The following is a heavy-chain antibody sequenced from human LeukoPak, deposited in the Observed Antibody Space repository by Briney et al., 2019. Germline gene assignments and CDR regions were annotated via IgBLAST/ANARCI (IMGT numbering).Heavy chain of an antibody. J-gene: IGHJ6*04. CDR3: ARSSLWTGYPQASPNYYYYYGMDV. CDR2: IIPIFGTA. CDR1: GGTFSSYA. Sequence: SVKVSCKASGGTFSSYAISWVRQAPGQGLEWMGGIIPIFGTANYAQKFQGRVTITADESTSTAYMELSSLRSEDTAVYYCARSSLWTGYPQASPNYYYYYGMDVWGKGTTVIVSS. D-gene: IGHD3/OR15-3a*01. V-gene: IGHV1-69*01.